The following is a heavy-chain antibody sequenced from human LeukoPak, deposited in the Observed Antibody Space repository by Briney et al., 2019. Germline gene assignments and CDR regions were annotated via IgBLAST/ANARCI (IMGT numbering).Heavy chain of an antibody. CDR3: ARVGATIGYFDC. J-gene: IGHJ4*02. CDR1: GFTVSSKY. D-gene: IGHD1-26*01. V-gene: IGHV3-53*01. CDR2: IYSGGST. Sequence: PGGSLRLSCAASGFTVSSKYMSWVRQAPGKGLEWVSVIYSGGSTYYADSVKGRFTISRDNSKNALDLQMSSLRAEDTAVYYCARVGATIGYFDCWGQGTLVSVSS.